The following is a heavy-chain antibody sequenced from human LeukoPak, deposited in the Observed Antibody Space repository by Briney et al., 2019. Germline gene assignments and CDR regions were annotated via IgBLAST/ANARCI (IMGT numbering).Heavy chain of an antibody. CDR2: IISILGIA. CDR1: GGTFSSYA. J-gene: IGHJ4*02. CDR3: ARGRTDYFDY. V-gene: IGHV1-69*04. Sequence: SVKVSCKASGGTFSSYAISWVRQAPGQGLEWMGRIISILGIANYAQKFQGRVTITADKSTSTAYMELSSLRSEDTAVYYCARGRTDYFDYWGQGTLVTVSS.